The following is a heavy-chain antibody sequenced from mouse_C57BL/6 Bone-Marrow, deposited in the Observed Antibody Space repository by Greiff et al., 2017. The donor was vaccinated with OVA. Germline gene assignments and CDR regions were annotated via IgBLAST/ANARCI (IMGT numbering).Heavy chain of an antibody. J-gene: IGHJ2*01. D-gene: IGHD2-1*01. CDR3: VKAARGLRYGNLINY. V-gene: IGHV7-4*01. Sequence: EVMLVESGGGLVQPGASLRLSCAASGFTFTDYYMSWVRQPPGKAPEWLVLIRNKANGYTTEYTASVKGRFTISRDNSQNILYLQMNTLRAEDSATYYCVKAARGLRYGNLINYWGQGTTLTVSS. CDR2: IRNKANGYTT. CDR1: GFTFTDYY.